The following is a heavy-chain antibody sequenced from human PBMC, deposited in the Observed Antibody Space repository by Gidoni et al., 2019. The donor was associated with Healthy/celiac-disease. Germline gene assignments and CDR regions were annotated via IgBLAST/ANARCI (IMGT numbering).Heavy chain of an antibody. J-gene: IGHJ3*02. Sequence: EVQLVESGGGFVQPGGSLKLSCAASGFTFSGSAMHWVRQASGKGLEWVGRIRSKANSYATAYAASVKGRFTISRDDSKNTAYLQMNSLKTEDTAVYYCTRVPGLYNGSYLDAFDIWGQGTMVTVSS. CDR2: IRSKANSYAT. V-gene: IGHV3-73*02. CDR1: GFTFSGSA. CDR3: TRVPGLYNGSYLDAFDI. D-gene: IGHD1-26*01.